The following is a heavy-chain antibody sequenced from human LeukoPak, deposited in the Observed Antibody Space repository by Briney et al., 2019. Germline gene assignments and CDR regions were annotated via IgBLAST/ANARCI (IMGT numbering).Heavy chain of an antibody. D-gene: IGHD6-19*01. CDR1: GFTFSDYS. J-gene: IGHJ4*02. CDR2: ITSGSTYK. V-gene: IGHV3-21*01. CDR3: TRGPTLIGVAGTWPLDY. Sequence: PGGSLRLSCAASGFTFSDYSMHWVRQAPGKGLEWVSSITSGSTYKYSADSLKGRFTISRDNAKNSLYLQMNSLRAEDSAVYYCTRGPTLIGVAGTWPLDYWGQGTLVTVSS.